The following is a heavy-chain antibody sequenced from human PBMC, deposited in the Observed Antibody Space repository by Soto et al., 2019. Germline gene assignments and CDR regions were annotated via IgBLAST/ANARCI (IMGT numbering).Heavy chain of an antibody. CDR2: MSYDGTNK. CDR1: GFTFNTYA. V-gene: IGHV3-30-3*01. D-gene: IGHD6-6*01. Sequence: QVQLVESGGGVVQPGRSLRLSCAASGFTFNTYAMHWVRQAPGKGLEWVAVMSYDGTNKYYADSVKGRFTISRDNSKSTLFLQMNSLRSEDTAVYYCARDPTAARQIGYFDYWGQGTLVTVSS. J-gene: IGHJ4*02. CDR3: ARDPTAARQIGYFDY.